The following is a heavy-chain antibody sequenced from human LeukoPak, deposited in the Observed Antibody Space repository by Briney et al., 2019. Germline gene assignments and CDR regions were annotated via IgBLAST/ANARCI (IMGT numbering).Heavy chain of an antibody. D-gene: IGHD6-19*01. V-gene: IGHV3-9*01. CDR1: GFTFDDYA. CDR2: ISWNSGSI. CDR3: AKASQWLVDSNYFDY. Sequence: RAGGSLRLSCAASGFTFDDYAMHWVRQAPGKGLEWVSGISWNSGSIGYADSVKGRFTISRDNAKNSLYLQMNSLRAEDTALYYCAKASQWLVDSNYFDYWGQGTLVTVSS. J-gene: IGHJ4*02.